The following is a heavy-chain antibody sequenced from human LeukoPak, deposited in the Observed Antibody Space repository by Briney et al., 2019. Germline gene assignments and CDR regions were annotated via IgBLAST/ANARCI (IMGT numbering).Heavy chain of an antibody. J-gene: IGHJ3*02. Sequence: GGSLRLSCAASGFTFSSHAMSWVRQAPGKGLEWVSAISDGGGTTFYADSVKGRFAISRDNSKNTLFLQMNSLRAEDTALYYCAKRPSSSTTGSASAFDIWDQGTMITVSS. D-gene: IGHD2-2*01. CDR3: AKRPSSSTTGSASAFDI. V-gene: IGHV3-23*01. CDR2: ISDGGGTT. CDR1: GFTFSSHA.